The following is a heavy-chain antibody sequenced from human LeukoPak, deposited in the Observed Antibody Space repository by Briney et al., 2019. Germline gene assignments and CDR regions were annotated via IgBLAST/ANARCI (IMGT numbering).Heavy chain of an antibody. CDR2: INTNTGNP. CDR3: ARERLNLAYCGGDCYSDDYYYGMDV. J-gene: IGHJ6*02. CDR1: GYTFTSYA. Sequence: ASVTVSCTASGYTFTSYATNWVRQAPGQGLEWMGWINTNTGNPTYAQGFTGRFVFSLDTSVSTAYLQISSLKAEDAAVYYCARERLNLAYCGGDCYSDDYYYGMDVWGQGTTVTVSS. V-gene: IGHV7-4-1*02. D-gene: IGHD2-21*02.